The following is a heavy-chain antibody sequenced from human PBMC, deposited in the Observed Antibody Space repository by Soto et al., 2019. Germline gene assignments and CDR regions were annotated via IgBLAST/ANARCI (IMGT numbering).Heavy chain of an antibody. Sequence: GASVKVSCKASGYTFTSYAMHWVRQAPGQRLEWMGWINAGNGSTKYSQKFQGRVTITRDTSASTAYMELSSLRSEDTAVYYCASESYGGEFDYWGQGTLVTVPS. CDR1: GYTFTSYA. J-gene: IGHJ4*02. V-gene: IGHV1-3*01. D-gene: IGHD4-17*01. CDR2: INAGNGST. CDR3: ASESYGGEFDY.